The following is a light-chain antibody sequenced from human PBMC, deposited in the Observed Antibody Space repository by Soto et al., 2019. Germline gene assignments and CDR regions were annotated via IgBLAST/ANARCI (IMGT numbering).Light chain of an antibody. CDR1: QSVSGSS. V-gene: IGKV3-20*01. CDR3: QQYGTSPYT. J-gene: IGKJ2*01. CDR2: RAS. Sequence: EIVLTQSPGTLSLSPGERATLSCRASQSVSGSSLAWYQQKPGQAPRLFIYRASSRATGIPDRFSGSGSGTDFTLTISRLEPEDFAVYYCQQYGTSPYTFGQGTKLEIK.